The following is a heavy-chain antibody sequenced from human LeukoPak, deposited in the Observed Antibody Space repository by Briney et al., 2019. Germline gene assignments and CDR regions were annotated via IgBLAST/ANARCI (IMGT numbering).Heavy chain of an antibody. J-gene: IGHJ4*02. D-gene: IGHD3-3*01. CDR1: GFTFDDYA. Sequence: QPGGSLRLSCAASGFTFDDYAMHWVRQAPGKGLEWVSLISWDGGSTYYADSVKGRFTISRDNSKNTLYLQMNSLRAEDTAVYYCAKDTLGVVTPFNFDYWGQGTLVTVSS. V-gene: IGHV3-43D*04. CDR2: ISWDGGST. CDR3: AKDTLGVVTPFNFDY.